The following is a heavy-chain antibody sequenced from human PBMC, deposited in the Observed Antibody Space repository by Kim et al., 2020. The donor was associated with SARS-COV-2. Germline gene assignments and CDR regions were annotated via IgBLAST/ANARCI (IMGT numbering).Heavy chain of an antibody. CDR3: ARSYFESSGYLAY. V-gene: IGHV3-48*02. Sequence: GGSLGLSCAASGITFNTYRMNWVRQAPGKGLEWVASISSSSTTEYYADSVRGRFTISRDNGKNSLYLHMNSLRDEDTAVYYCARSYFESSGYLAYWGQGT. CDR2: ISSSSTTE. J-gene: IGHJ4*02. CDR1: GITFNTYR. D-gene: IGHD3-22*01.